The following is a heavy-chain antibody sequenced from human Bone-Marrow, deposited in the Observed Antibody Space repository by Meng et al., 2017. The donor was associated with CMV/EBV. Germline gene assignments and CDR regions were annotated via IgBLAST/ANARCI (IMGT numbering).Heavy chain of an antibody. V-gene: IGHV3-23*01. D-gene: IGHD5/OR15-5a*01. Sequence: GGSLRLSCAASGFTFSSYAMNWVRQAPGKGLEWVSVISGGGSTTYYADSVKGRFTLSRDNSKNTVYLQMNSLRADDTAVYYCAKKVSGNAPLDYWGQGTMVTVSS. J-gene: IGHJ4*02. CDR3: AKKVSGNAPLDY. CDR1: GFTFSSYA. CDR2: ISGGGSTT.